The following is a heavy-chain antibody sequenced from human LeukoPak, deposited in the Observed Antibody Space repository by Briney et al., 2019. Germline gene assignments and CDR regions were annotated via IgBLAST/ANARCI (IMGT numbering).Heavy chain of an antibody. CDR3: ARTGVTFGFDY. D-gene: IGHD7-27*01. CDR2: IGTNGVST. Sequence: GGSLRLSCSASGFTLSSYAMHWVRQAPGKGLEYVSSIGTNGVSTSYADSVKGRFTISRDNSKNTVYLEMSSLRAEDTAVYYCARTGVTFGFDYWGQGTLVTASS. V-gene: IGHV3-64D*06. J-gene: IGHJ4*02. CDR1: GFTLSSYA.